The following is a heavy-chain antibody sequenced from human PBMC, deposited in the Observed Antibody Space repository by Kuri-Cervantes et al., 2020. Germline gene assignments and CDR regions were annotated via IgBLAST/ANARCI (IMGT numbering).Heavy chain of an antibody. CDR1: GFTFSSYA. CDR2: ISYDGSNK. J-gene: IGHJ6*03. D-gene: IGHD6-13*01. V-gene: IGHV3-30*01. CDR3: AKSSAKTVAAASSGPDYYYYYYYMDV. Sequence: GESLKISCAASGFTFSSYAMHWVRQAPGKGLEWVAVISYDGSNKYYADSVKGRFTISRDNSKNTLYLQMNSLRAEDTALYYCAKSSAKTVAAASSGPDYYYYYYYMDVWGKGTTVTVSS.